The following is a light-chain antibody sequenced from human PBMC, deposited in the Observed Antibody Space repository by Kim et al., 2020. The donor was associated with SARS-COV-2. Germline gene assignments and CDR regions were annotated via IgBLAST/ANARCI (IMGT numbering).Light chain of an antibody. CDR1: SLRSSY. CDR3: HSRVSLGNDVI. Sequence: SSELTQDPAVSVALGQTVRITCQGDSLRSSYASWYQQKPGQAPILVVFAKNHRPSWIPDRFSGSSSGSTASLTIAGAQAEVEAGYYCHSRVSLGNDVIFG. J-gene: IGLJ2*01. V-gene: IGLV3-19*01. CDR2: AKN.